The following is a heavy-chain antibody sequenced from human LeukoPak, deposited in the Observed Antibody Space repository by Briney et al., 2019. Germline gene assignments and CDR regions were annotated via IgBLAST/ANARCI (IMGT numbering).Heavy chain of an antibody. CDR1: GASFEHFF. J-gene: IGHJ4*02. CDR3: ASHRRSHGSEY. Sequence: SETPSLTCTVSGASFEHFFWSWIRQPPGKGLEWIGYVYYSGTTDYNPSLKSRLTITADTSKNQFSLRLTSVTAADTAIYYCASHRRSHGSEYWGQGTLVTVSS. D-gene: IGHD3-10*01. V-gene: IGHV4-59*08. CDR2: VYYSGTT.